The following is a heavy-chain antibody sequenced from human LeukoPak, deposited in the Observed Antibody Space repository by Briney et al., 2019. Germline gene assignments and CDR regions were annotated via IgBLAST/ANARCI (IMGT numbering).Heavy chain of an antibody. Sequence: PGGSLRLSCAASGFTFSSYGMHWVRQAPGKGLEWVSVIYSGGSTYYADSVKGRFTISRDNSKNTLYLQMNSLRAEDTAVYYCARSRFGENWGQGTLVTVSS. CDR2: IYSGGST. CDR3: ARSRFGEN. CDR1: GFTFSSYG. D-gene: IGHD3-10*01. V-gene: IGHV3-66*01. J-gene: IGHJ4*02.